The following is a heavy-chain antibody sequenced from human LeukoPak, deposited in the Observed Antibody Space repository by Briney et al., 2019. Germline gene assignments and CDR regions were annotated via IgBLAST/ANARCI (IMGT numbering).Heavy chain of an antibody. CDR1: GGSISSYY. CDR3: AREGELSRFDP. Sequence: SETLSLTCTVSGGSISSYYWSWIRQPPGKGLEWIGYIYYSGSTNYNPSLKSRVTISVDTSKNQCSLELSSVTAADTAVYYCAREGELSRFDPWGQGTLVTVSS. J-gene: IGHJ5*02. V-gene: IGHV4-59*01. D-gene: IGHD3-16*02. CDR2: IYYSGST.